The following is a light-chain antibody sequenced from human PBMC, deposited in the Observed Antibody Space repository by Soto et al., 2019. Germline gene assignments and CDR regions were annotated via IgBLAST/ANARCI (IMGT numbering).Light chain of an antibody. CDR1: SGHTSYA. Sequence: VLTQSPSASASLGASVKLTCTLSSGHTSYAIAWHQQQPEKGPRYLMKLNSDGSHSRGDGLPDRFSGSSSGAERFLTISSLQSEDEGDYYWQTWGTDVYVVFGGGTKLTVL. V-gene: IGLV4-69*01. CDR3: QTWGTDVYVV. CDR2: LNSDGSH. J-gene: IGLJ2*01.